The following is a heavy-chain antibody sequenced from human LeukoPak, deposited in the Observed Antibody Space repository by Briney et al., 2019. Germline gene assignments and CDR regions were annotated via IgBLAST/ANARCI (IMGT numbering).Heavy chain of an antibody. J-gene: IGHJ4*02. CDR3: VKENREYYGSGSIPGEPFGS. CDR2: ISRSGDTA. D-gene: IGHD3-10*01. V-gene: IGHV3-23*01. CDR1: GFTFRNHG. Sequence: PGGTLRLSCAASGFTFRNHGMHWVRQAPGKGLEWVSGISRSGDTAYYTKSVKGRFSISRDNSKNTVFPQMNTLTAEDTAVYYCVKENREYYGSGSIPGEPFGSWGQGTLVTVSS.